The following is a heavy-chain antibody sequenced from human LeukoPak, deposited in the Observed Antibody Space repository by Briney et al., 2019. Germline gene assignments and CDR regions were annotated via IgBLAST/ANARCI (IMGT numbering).Heavy chain of an antibody. CDR1: GFTVSSNY. V-gene: IGHV3-66*01. CDR3: AREGYDTSGSDAFDI. J-gene: IGHJ3*02. Sequence: PGGSLRLSCVASGFTVSSNYMSWVRQAPGKGLEWVSVIYRGVSTYYADSVKGRFILSRDNSKNTLYLQMNSLRAEDTAVYYCAREGYDTSGSDAFDIWGQGTMVTVSS. D-gene: IGHD3-22*01. CDR2: IYRGVST.